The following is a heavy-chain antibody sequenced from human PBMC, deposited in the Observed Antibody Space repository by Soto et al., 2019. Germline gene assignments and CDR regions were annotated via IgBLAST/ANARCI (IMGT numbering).Heavy chain of an antibody. CDR3: ARDLQGTTVVTAYFDY. CDR1: GFTFSSYS. J-gene: IGHJ4*02. Sequence: GGSLRLSCAASGFTFSSYSMNWVRQAPGKGLEWVSSISSSSSYIYYADSVKGRFTISRDNAKNSLYLQMNSLRAEDTAVYYCARDLQGTTVVTAYFDYWGQGTLVTVSS. D-gene: IGHD4-17*01. CDR2: ISSSSSYI. V-gene: IGHV3-21*01.